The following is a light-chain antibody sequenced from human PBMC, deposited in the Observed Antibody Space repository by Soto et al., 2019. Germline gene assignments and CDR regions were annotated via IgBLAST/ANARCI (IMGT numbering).Light chain of an antibody. V-gene: IGKV3-11*01. CDR1: ESVSSY. CDR2: DAS. CDR3: YQRSNWPPT. J-gene: IGKJ4*01. Sequence: EIVLTQSPATLSLSPGERATLSSRASESVSSYLAWYQQKAGQAPRLLIYDASNRATGIPARFSGSGSGTDFTLTISSLQPEDFAVYYCYQRSNWPPTFGGGTKV.